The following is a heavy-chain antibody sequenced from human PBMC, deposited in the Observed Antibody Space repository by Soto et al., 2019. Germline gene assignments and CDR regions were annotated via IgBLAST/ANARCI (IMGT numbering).Heavy chain of an antibody. J-gene: IGHJ6*03. Sequence: GGSLRLSCAASGFTFSSYGMHWVRQAPGKGLEWVAVISYDGSNKYYADSVKGRFTISRDNSKNTLYLQMNSLRAEDTAVYYCAKPQSPGVYYYYMDVWGKGTTVTVSS. CDR1: GFTFSSYG. V-gene: IGHV3-30*18. CDR3: AKPQSPGVYYYYMDV. CDR2: ISYDGSNK. D-gene: IGHD3-10*01.